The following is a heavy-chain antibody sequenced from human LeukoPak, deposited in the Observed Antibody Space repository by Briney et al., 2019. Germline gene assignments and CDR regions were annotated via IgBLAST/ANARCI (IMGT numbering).Heavy chain of an antibody. V-gene: IGHV3-15*01. CDR3: TTEVITMIVVVIHRDDY. J-gene: IGHJ4*02. CDR1: GFTFSNAW. CDR2: IKSKTDGGTT. D-gene: IGHD3-22*01. Sequence: PGGSLRLSCAASGFTFSNAWMSWVRQAPGKGLEWVGRIKSKTDGGTTDYAAPVKGRFTISREDSKNTLYLQMNSLKTEDTAVYYCTTEVITMIVVVIHRDDYWGQGTLVTVSS.